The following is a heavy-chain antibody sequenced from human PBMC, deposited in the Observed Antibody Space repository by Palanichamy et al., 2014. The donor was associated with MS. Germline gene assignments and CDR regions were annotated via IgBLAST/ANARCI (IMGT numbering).Heavy chain of an antibody. J-gene: IGHJ3*02. V-gene: IGHV3-64*07. Sequence: EVQLVESGGDLVQPGGSLRLSCVASGFTFTNYAMHWVRQAPGKGLEYVSAISADELNTYHADSVKGRFTISRDTFKNTVYLRMGSLREDDTAVYFCARENIIVVTKSFDIWGQGTMVTVSS. CDR1: GFTFTNYA. D-gene: IGHD3-16*02. CDR2: ISADELNT. CDR3: ARENIIVVTKSFDI.